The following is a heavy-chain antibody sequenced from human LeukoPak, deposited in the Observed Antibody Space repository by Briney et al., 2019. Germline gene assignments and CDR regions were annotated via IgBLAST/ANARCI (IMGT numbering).Heavy chain of an antibody. CDR2: IYYSGST. CDR3: ARGRRTRTTVTSFDY. Sequence: PSETLSLTCTVSGGSISSSSYYWGWIRQPPGKGLEWIGSIYYSGSTYYNPSLKSRVTISVDTSKNQFSLKLSSVTAADTAVYYCARGRRTRTTVTSFDYWGQGTLVTVSS. CDR1: GGSISSSSYY. D-gene: IGHD4-17*01. V-gene: IGHV4-39*07. J-gene: IGHJ4*02.